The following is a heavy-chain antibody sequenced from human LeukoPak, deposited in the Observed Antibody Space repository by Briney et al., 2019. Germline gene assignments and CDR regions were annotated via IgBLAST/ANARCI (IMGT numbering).Heavy chain of an antibody. D-gene: IGHD4-17*01. CDR1: GGTFSSYA. V-gene: IGHV1-69*06. J-gene: IGHJ3*02. CDR2: IIPIFGTA. CDR3: AREGRPHDYGDYDAFDI. Sequence: SVKVSCKASGGTFSSYAISWVRQAPGQGREWMGGIIPIFGTANYAQKFQGRVTITADKSTSTAYMELSSLRSEDTAVYYCAREGRPHDYGDYDAFDIWGQGTMVTVSS.